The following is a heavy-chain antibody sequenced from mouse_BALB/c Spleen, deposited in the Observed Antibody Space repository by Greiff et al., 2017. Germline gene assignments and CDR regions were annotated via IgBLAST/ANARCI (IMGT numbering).Heavy chain of an antibody. CDR2: ISSGSSTI. V-gene: IGHV5-17*02. Sequence: EVNVVESGGGLVQPGGSRKLSCAASGFTFSSFGMHWVRQAPEKGLEWVAYISSGSSTIYYADTVKGRFTISRDNPKNTLFLQMTSLRSEDTAMYYCARSDGNYDYFDYWGQGTTLTVSS. CDR1: GFTFSSFG. D-gene: IGHD2-1*01. CDR3: ARSDGNYDYFDY. J-gene: IGHJ2*01.